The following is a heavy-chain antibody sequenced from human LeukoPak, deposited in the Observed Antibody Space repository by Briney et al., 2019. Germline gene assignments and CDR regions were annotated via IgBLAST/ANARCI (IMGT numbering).Heavy chain of an antibody. J-gene: IGHJ3*02. Sequence: SGSTYYNPSLKSRVTISVDTSKNQFSLKLSSVTAADTAVYYCASVEDIVVVPAAEGDAFDIWGQGTMVTVSS. D-gene: IGHD2-2*01. CDR2: SGST. V-gene: IGHV4-39*01. CDR3: ASVEDIVVVPAAEGDAFDI.